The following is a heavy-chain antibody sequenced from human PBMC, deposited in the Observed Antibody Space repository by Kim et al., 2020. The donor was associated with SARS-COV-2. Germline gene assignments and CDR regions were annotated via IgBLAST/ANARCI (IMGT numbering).Heavy chain of an antibody. J-gene: IGHJ4*02. CDR1: GGSISSYY. CDR3: ARRGYYDSSGYYYFDY. V-gene: IGHV4-59*08. Sequence: SETLSLTCTVSGGSISSYYLSWIRQPPGKGLEWIGYIYYSGSTNYNPSLKSRVTISVDTSKNQFSLKLSSVTAADTAVYYCARRGYYDSSGYYYFDYWGQGTLVTVSS. D-gene: IGHD3-22*01. CDR2: IYYSGST.